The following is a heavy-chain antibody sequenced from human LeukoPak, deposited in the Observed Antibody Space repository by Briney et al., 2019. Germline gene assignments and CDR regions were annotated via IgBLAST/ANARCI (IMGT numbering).Heavy chain of an antibody. CDR1: GGSISSYY. J-gene: IGHJ4*02. D-gene: IGHD6-13*01. CDR2: IYYSGSA. CDR3: ASYGAIAAAVYYFDY. Sequence: SETLSLTCTVSGGSISSYYWSWIRQPPGKGLEWIGYIYYSGSANYNPSLKSRVTISVDTSKNQFSLKLSSVTAADTAVYYCASYGAIAAAVYYFDYWGQGTLVTVSS. V-gene: IGHV4-59*01.